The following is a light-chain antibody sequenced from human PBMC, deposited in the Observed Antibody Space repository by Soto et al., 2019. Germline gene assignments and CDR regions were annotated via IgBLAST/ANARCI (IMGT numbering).Light chain of an antibody. CDR1: QSLLHSNGYTY. J-gene: IGKJ4*01. CDR2: LGS. Sequence: IVMTQSPLSLPVTPGEPASISCRSSQSLLHSNGYTYLDWYLQKPGQSPQLLIYLGSSRASGVPDRFSGSGSGTDFTLKISRVEAEDVGVYYCMQSLQPPQPTFGGGTKM. V-gene: IGKV2-28*01. CDR3: MQSLQPPQPT.